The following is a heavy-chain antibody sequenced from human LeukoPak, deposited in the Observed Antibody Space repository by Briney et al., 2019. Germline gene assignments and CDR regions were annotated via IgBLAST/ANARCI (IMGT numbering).Heavy chain of an antibody. Sequence: GGSLRLSCAASGFTFSDYYMSWIRQAPGKGLEWVSYISSSSSYTNYADSVKGRFTISRDNAKNSLYLQMNSLRAEDTAMYYCARGHCSGGSCYSLLGYYYYGMDVWGQGTTVTVSS. D-gene: IGHD2-15*01. V-gene: IGHV3-11*03. J-gene: IGHJ6*02. CDR3: ARGHCSGGSCYSLLGYYYYGMDV. CDR2: ISSSSSYT. CDR1: GFTFSDYY.